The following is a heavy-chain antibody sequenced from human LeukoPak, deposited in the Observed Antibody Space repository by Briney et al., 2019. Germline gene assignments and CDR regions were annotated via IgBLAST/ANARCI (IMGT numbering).Heavy chain of an antibody. CDR3: ARAPIVVVPAAIFSPSGFGGTPLFDP. CDR1: GYTFTSYY. V-gene: IGHV1-46*01. J-gene: IGHJ5*02. CDR2: INPSGGST. Sequence: PSASVKVSCKASGYTFTSYYMHWVRQAPGQGLEWMGIINPSGGSTSYAQKFQGRVTMTRDTSTSTVYMGLSSLRSEDTAVYYCARAPIVVVPAAIFSPSGFGGTPLFDPWGQGTLVTVSS. D-gene: IGHD2-2*01.